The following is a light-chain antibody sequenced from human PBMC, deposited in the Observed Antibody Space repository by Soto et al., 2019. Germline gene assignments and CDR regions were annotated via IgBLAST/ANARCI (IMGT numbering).Light chain of an antibody. CDR3: AAWDDSLSGVV. Sequence: QSVLTQPPSVSGTPGQRVTISCSGSSSNIGNNYVYWYQHLPGTAPKLLIYRNDQRPSGVPDRFSGSMSGTAASLAIGGLRSEDEADYYCAAWDDSLSGVVFGGGTKLTVL. J-gene: IGLJ2*01. V-gene: IGLV1-47*01. CDR1: SSNIGNNY. CDR2: RND.